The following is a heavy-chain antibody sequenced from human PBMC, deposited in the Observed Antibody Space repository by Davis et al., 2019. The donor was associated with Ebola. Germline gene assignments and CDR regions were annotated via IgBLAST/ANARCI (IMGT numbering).Heavy chain of an antibody. D-gene: IGHD6-19*01. V-gene: IGHV3-21*04. CDR3: AKDLFSSGWYDWFDP. Sequence: GESLKISCAASGFTFSSYSMDWVRQAPGKGLEWVSSISSSSSYTYYADSVKGRFTISRDNSKNTLYLQMNSLRAEDTAVYYCAKDLFSSGWYDWFDPWGQGTLVTVSS. CDR2: ISSSSSYT. J-gene: IGHJ5*02. CDR1: GFTFSSYS.